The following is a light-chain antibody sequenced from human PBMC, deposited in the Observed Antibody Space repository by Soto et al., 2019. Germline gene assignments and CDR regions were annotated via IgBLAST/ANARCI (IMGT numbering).Light chain of an antibody. CDR2: DAS. CDR1: QSISNS. J-gene: IGKJ3*01. V-gene: IGKV3-11*01. CDR3: QQRAIWRGVT. Sequence: ETVLKQSPGTLSLSPGDRVTLSCRASQSISNSLAWYQQKPGQAPSLLIFDASKRATGIPARFSGSGSGTDFTLTITSLEPEDFAVYYCQQRAIWRGVTFGPGTKVDIK.